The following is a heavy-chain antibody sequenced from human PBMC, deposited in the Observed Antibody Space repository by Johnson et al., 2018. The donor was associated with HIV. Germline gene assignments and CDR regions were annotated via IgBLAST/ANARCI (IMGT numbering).Heavy chain of an antibody. CDR1: GFTFSDYY. CDR2: IGASGGRT. V-gene: IGHV3-23*04. CDR3: ARVRLPDAFDI. Sequence: MLLVESGGGVVQPGRSLRLSCAASGFTFSDYYMSWVRQGPGKGLEWVSAIGASGGRTFYADSVKGRFTISRDNSKNTLYLQMNSLRAEDTAVYYCARVRLPDAFDIWGQGTMVTVSS. J-gene: IGHJ3*02.